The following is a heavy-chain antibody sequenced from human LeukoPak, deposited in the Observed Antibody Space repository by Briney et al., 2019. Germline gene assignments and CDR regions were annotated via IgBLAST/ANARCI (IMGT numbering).Heavy chain of an antibody. CDR1: GGTFSSYA. CDR3: ARGPTQAAYYYDSSGYYPPLDY. CDR2: IIPIFGTA. V-gene: IGHV1-69*13. Sequence: SVKVSCKASGGTFSSYAISWVRQAPGQGLEWMGGIIPIFGTANYAQKFQGRVTITADESTSTAYMELSSLRSEDTAVYYCARGPTQAAYYYDSSGYYPPLDYWGQGTLVTVSS. J-gene: IGHJ4*02. D-gene: IGHD3-22*01.